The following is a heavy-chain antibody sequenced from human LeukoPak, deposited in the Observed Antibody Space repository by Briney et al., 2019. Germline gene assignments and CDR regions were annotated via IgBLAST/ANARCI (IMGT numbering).Heavy chain of an antibody. V-gene: IGHV4-61*01. J-gene: IGHJ3*02. CDR3: ARDFTSSEAFDI. D-gene: IGHD2-2*01. CDR2: IYYSGST. CDR1: GGSISSSSYY. Sequence: PSETLSLTCTVSGGSISSSSYYWGWIRQPPGKGLEWIGYIYYSGSTNYNPSLKSRVTISVDTSKNQFSLKLSSVTAADTAVYYCARDFTSSEAFDIWGQGTMVTVSS.